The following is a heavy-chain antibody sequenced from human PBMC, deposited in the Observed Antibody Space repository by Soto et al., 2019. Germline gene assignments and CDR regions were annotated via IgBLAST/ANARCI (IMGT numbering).Heavy chain of an antibody. J-gene: IGHJ6*03. CDR2: IYYSGST. V-gene: IGHV4-39*01. D-gene: IGHD4-17*01. CDR3: ASGARTGDYADYYYYMDV. CDR1: CGSISSGSYY. Sequence: SETLSLTCTVSCGSISSGSYYWGWIRQPPGKGLEWIGSIYYSGSTYYNPSLKSRVTISVDTSKNQFSLKLSSVTAADTAVYYCASGARTGDYADYYYYMDVWGKGTTVTVSS.